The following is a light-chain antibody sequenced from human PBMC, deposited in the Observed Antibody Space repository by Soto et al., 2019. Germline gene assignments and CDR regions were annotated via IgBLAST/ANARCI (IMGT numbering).Light chain of an antibody. CDR2: AAS. J-gene: IGKJ1*01. CDR3: QQSYSTLWT. V-gene: IGKV1-39*01. CDR1: QSISSY. Sequence: DIHVTQSPSSLSASVEDRVTITCRASQSISSYLNWYQQKPGKAPKLLIYAASSLQSGVPSRFSGSGSGTDFTLTISSLQPEDFATYYCQQSYSTLWTFGQGTKV.